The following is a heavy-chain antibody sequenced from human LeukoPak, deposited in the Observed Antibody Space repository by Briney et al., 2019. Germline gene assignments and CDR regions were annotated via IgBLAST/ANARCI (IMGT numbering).Heavy chain of an antibody. CDR1: GGSISTHY. J-gene: IGHJ4*02. CDR3: ARAPEFSSGWLLDC. D-gene: IGHD6-19*01. CDR2: IHTSGST. V-gene: IGHV4-4*07. Sequence: SETLSLTCSVSGGSISTHYGSWIRQSAGKGLEWIGRIHTSGSTNYNPSLKSRVTMSVDTSKNQFSLKVTSVSAADTGVYYCARAPEFSSGWLLDCWGQGSLVTVSS.